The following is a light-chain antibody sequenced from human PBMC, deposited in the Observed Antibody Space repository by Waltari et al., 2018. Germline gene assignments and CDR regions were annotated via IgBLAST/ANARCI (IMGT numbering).Light chain of an antibody. CDR3: ATWDDSLTAWV. J-gene: IGLJ3*02. CDR2: RNN. CDR1: SSNIGPYY. Sequence: QSVLTQPPSTSGTPGQRVTISCSGSSSNIGPYYVYWYHQLPGTAPKLLIYRNNQRPCGVPDRFSGSKSGTSASLAISGLRSEDEADYYCATWDDSLTAWVFGGGTKLTVL. V-gene: IGLV1-47*01.